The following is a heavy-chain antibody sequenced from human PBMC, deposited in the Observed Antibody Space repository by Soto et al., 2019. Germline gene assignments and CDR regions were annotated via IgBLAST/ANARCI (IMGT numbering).Heavy chain of an antibody. D-gene: IGHD6-25*01. CDR1: GGSISSGGYY. Sequence: QVHLQESGPGLVKPSQTLSLTCNVSGGSISSGGYYWNWIRQHPGKGLEWIGQIYYNGGASYNPSLKSRLTISIDASKNQISLELSSVTAADTAVYYCARGSASDVWGQGTMVTVSS. CDR2: IYYNGGA. V-gene: IGHV4-31*03. J-gene: IGHJ3*01. CDR3: ARGSASDV.